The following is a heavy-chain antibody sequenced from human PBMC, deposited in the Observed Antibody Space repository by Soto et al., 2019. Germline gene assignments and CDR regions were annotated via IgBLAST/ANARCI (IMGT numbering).Heavy chain of an antibody. V-gene: IGHV3-21*01. D-gene: IGHD1-26*01. CDR1: GFTFSSYS. Sequence: GGSLRLSCAASGFTFSSYSMNWVRQAPGKGLEWVSSISSSSSYIYYADSVKGRFTISRDNAKNSLYLQMNSLRAEDTAVYYCARVPQWEYHFDYWGQGTLVTVSS. CDR3: ARVPQWEYHFDY. J-gene: IGHJ4*02. CDR2: ISSSSSYI.